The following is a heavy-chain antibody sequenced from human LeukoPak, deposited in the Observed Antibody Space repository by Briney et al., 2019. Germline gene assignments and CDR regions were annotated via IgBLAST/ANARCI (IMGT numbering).Heavy chain of an antibody. CDR1: GFTFSSYA. CDR2: ISGSGGST. D-gene: IGHD3-10*01. CDR3: AKHLLYDTSFDY. Sequence: SGGSLRLSCAASGFTFSSYAMSWVRQAPGEGLEWVSAISGSGGSTYYADSVKGRFTISRDNSKNTLYLQMNSLRAEDTAVYYCAKHLLYDTSFDYWGQGTLVTVSS. J-gene: IGHJ4*02. V-gene: IGHV3-23*01.